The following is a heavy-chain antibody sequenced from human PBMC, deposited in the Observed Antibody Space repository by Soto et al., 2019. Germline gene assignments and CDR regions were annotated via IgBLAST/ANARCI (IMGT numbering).Heavy chain of an antibody. D-gene: IGHD1-26*01. CDR3: ARAIVGPTTTGWRDP. J-gene: IGHJ5*02. V-gene: IGHV1-69*01. Sequence: QVQLVQSGAEVKKPGSSVKVSCKASGGTFSRYAISWVRQAPGQGLVWMGGIIPIFGTANHARKFQGRVTITADESTSTAYMELSSLRFEDTAVYYCARAIVGPTTTGWRDPWGQGTLVTVSS. CDR2: IIPIFGTA. CDR1: GGTFSRYA.